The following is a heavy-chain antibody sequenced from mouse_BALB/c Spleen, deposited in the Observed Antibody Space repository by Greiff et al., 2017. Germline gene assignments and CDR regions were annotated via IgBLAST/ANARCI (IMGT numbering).Heavy chain of an antibody. CDR3: SYDGPWFAY. CDR2: IDPENGDT. V-gene: IGHV14-4*02. J-gene: IGHJ3*01. CDR1: GFNIKDYY. D-gene: IGHD1-2*01. Sequence: VQLKQSGAELVRSGASVKLSCTASGFNIKDYYMHWVKQRPEQGLEWIGWIDPENGDTEYAPKFQGKATMTADTSSNTAYLQLSSLTSEDTAVYYCSYDGPWFAYWGQGTLVTVSA.